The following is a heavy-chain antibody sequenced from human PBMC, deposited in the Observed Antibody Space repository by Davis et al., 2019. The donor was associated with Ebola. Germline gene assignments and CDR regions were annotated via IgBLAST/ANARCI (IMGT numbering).Heavy chain of an antibody. CDR3: ARDGREIVGATGY. CDR2: IIHILGIA. CDR1: GGTFSSYT. J-gene: IGHJ4*02. D-gene: IGHD1-26*01. V-gene: IGHV1-69*04. Sequence: SVKVSCKASGGTFSSYTISWVRQAPGQGLEWMGRIIHILGIANYAQKFQGRVTITADKSTSTAYMELSSLRSEDTAVDYCARDGREIVGATGYWGQGTLVTVSS.